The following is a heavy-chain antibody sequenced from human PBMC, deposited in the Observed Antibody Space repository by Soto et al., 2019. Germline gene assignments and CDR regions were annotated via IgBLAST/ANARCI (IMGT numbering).Heavy chain of an antibody. CDR2: ISGSGGST. CDR1: GFTFSSYA. J-gene: IGHJ4*02. V-gene: IGHV3-23*01. Sequence: LRLSCAASGFTFSSYAMSWVRQAPGKGLEWVSAISGSGGSTYYADSVKGRFTISRDNSKNTLYLQMNSLRAEDTAVYYCAKEGVFYCYIGVSYAAGYWGQGTLVTVSS. CDR3: AKEGVFYCYIGVSYAAGY. D-gene: IGHD3-16*01.